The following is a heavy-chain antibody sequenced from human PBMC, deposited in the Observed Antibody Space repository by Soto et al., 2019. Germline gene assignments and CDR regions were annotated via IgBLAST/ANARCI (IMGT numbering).Heavy chain of an antibody. D-gene: IGHD3-3*01. J-gene: IGHJ2*01. CDR2: IKSKTDGGTT. CDR1: GFTFSNAW. CDR3: TTDSPAATIFGVFIRDWYFDL. V-gene: IGHV3-15*01. Sequence: EVQLVESGGGLVKPGGSLRLSCAASGFTFSNAWMSWVRQAPGKGLEWVGRIKSKTDGGTTDYAAPVKGRFTISRDNSKNTLYLQMNSLKTEDTAVYYCTTDSPAATIFGVFIRDWYFDLWGRGTLVTVSS.